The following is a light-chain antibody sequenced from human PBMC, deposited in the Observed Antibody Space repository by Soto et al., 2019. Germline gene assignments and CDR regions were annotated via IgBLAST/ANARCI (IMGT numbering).Light chain of an antibody. Sequence: DIRMTQSPSSLSASVGDRVTITCRASQTISDYLNWFQQKPGKAPKLLIYAASSLQSGVPSRFSGSGSGTDFTLTVSSLQPEDFATYYCQQSYSTPWTFGQGTKVDIK. V-gene: IGKV1-39*01. CDR2: AAS. CDR1: QTISDY. J-gene: IGKJ1*01. CDR3: QQSYSTPWT.